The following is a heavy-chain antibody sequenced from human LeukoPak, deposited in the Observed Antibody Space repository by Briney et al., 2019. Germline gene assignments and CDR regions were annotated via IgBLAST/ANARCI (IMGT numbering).Heavy chain of an antibody. CDR3: ARLGYSSSWYDYYYMDV. V-gene: IGHV4-59*08. CDR2: IYYSGST. D-gene: IGHD6-13*01. CDR1: GGSISGHY. J-gene: IGHJ6*03. Sequence: PSETLSLTCTASGGSISGHYWSWIRQPPGKGLEWIGYIYYSGSTNYNPSLKSRVTISVDTSKNQFSLKLSSVTAADTAVYYCARLGYSSSWYDYYYMDVWGKGTTVTVSS.